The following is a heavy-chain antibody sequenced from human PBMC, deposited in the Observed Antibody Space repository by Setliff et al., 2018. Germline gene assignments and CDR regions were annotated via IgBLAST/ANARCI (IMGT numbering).Heavy chain of an antibody. CDR3: ARDSDWAFDY. J-gene: IGHJ4*02. Sequence: GGSLRLSCAASGFTFSSYGMHWVRQAPGKGLEWVSYISSSSSTIYYADSVKGRFTISRDNAKNSPSLQMNSLRADDTAVYYCARDSDWAFDYWGQGALVTVSS. V-gene: IGHV3-48*01. D-gene: IGHD2-21*02. CDR1: GFTFSSYG. CDR2: ISSSSSTI.